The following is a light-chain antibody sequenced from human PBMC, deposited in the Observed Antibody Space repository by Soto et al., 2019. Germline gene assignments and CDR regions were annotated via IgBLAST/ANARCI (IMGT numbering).Light chain of an antibody. V-gene: IGLV2-14*01. CDR1: SNDVGGYNY. J-gene: IGLJ3*02. CDR3: TSYASSITWV. Sequence: QSVLTQPASVSGSPGQSITISCTGTSNDVGGYNYVSWYQQHPGKAPKLMIYEVSNRPSGVSNRFSGSKSGNTASLTISGLQAEDEADYYCTSYASSITWVFGGGTKLTVL. CDR2: EVS.